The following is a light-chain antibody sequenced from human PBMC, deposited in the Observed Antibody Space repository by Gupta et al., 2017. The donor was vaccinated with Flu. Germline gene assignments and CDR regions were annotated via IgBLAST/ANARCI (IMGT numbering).Light chain of an antibody. CDR1: NIGSKS. Sequence: VAPGKTATITCGGDNIGSKSVHWYQQNPGQAPVLVVYDDSDRPSGIPERFSGSNSGNTATLTVRRVEAGDEADYYCQGWDSSARVFGGGTK. J-gene: IGLJ2*01. V-gene: IGLV3-21*03. CDR2: DDS. CDR3: QGWDSSARV.